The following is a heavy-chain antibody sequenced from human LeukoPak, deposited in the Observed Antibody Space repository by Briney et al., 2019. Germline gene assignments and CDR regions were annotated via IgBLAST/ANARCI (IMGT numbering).Heavy chain of an antibody. CDR3: ARSRVTKGGFDY. J-gene: IGHJ4*02. CDR2: IHYSGST. V-gene: IGHV4-39*07. CDR1: GGSISSSAYH. Sequence: SETLSLTCTVSGGSISSSAYHWGWIRQPPGKGLEWIGSIHYSGSTYYNPSLKSRVTISVDTSKNQFSLKLSSVTAADTAVYYCARSRVTKGGFDYWSQGTLVTVSS. D-gene: IGHD2-8*01.